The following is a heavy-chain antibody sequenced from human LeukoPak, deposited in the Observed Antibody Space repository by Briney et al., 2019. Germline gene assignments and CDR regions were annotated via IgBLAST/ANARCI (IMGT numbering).Heavy chain of an antibody. CDR3: AKEGGYYDSSGYHRGGFDY. CDR1: GFTFDDYA. Sequence: GGSLRLSCAASGFTFDDYAMHWVRQAPGKGLEWVSGISWNSGSIGYADSVKGRFTISRDDAKNSLYLQMNSRRAEDTALYYCAKEGGYYDSSGYHRGGFDYWGQGTLVTVSS. V-gene: IGHV3-9*01. D-gene: IGHD3-22*01. J-gene: IGHJ4*02. CDR2: ISWNSGSI.